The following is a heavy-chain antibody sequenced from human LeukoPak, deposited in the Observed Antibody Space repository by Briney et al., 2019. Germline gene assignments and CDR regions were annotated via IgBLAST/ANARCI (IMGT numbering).Heavy chain of an antibody. V-gene: IGHV3-48*03. D-gene: IGHD3-16*01. Sequence: GGSLRLSCVASGFTFSSYEMNWVRQAPGKALEWVSYISRSGGTIYYADSVKGRFTISRDNPKNSLYLQMNSLRAADTDVYYCARDYGRGLGENAFDIWGQGTVVTVSS. J-gene: IGHJ3*02. CDR1: GFTFSSYE. CDR2: ISRSGGTI. CDR3: ARDYGRGLGENAFDI.